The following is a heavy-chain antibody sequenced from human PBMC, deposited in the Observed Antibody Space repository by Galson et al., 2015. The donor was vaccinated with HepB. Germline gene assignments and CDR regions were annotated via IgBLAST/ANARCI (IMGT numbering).Heavy chain of an antibody. D-gene: IGHD2-15*01. CDR2: IIPIFGTA. Sequence: SVKVSCKASGGTFSSYATSWVRQAPGQGLEWMGGIIPIFGTANYAQKFQGRVTITADESTSTAYMELSSLRSEDTAVYYCARDRTGRPDWFDPWGQGTLVTVSS. V-gene: IGHV1-69*13. CDR3: ARDRTGRPDWFDP. CDR1: GGTFSSYA. J-gene: IGHJ5*02.